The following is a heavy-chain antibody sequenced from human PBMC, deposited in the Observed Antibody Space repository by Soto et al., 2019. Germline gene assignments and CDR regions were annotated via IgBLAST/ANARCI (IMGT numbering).Heavy chain of an antibody. CDR2: INHSGST. V-gene: IGHV4-34*01. CDR1: GGSFSGYY. Sequence: PSETLSLTCAVYGGSFSGYYCSWIRQPPGKGLEWIGEINHSGSTNYNPSLKSRVTISVDTSKNQFSLKLSSVTAADTAVYYCAREETELRLGELSLNWGQGTLVTVSS. J-gene: IGHJ4*02. D-gene: IGHD3-16*02. CDR3: AREETELRLGELSLN.